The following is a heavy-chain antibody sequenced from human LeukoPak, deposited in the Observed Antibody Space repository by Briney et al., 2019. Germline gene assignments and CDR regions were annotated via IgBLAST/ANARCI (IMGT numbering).Heavy chain of an antibody. D-gene: IGHD3-3*01. Sequence: PGGSLRLSCAASGFTFSSYWMSWVRQAPGKGLEWVANIKQDGSEKYYVDSVKGRFTISRDNAKNSLYLQMNSLRAEDTAVYYCAKDSSFLGFWSGYRPNYWGRGTLVTVSS. CDR1: GFTFSSYW. J-gene: IGHJ4*02. CDR2: IKQDGSEK. CDR3: AKDSSFLGFWSGYRPNY. V-gene: IGHV3-7*01.